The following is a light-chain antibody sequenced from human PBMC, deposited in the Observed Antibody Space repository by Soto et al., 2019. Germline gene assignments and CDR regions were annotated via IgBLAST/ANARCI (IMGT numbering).Light chain of an antibody. Sequence: EIVLTQSPGTLSLSPGERATLSCRASQSVRASYLAWYQQKPGQAPRLLIYGASNRVTGIPDRFSGSGSGTDFTLTISRLEPEDFAVYFCQQYGGSPGTFGQGTKVDIK. V-gene: IGKV3-20*01. CDR3: QQYGGSPGT. CDR2: GAS. CDR1: QSVRASY. J-gene: IGKJ1*01.